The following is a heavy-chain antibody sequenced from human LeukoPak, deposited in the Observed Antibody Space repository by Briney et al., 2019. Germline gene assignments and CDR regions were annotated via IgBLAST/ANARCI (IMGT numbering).Heavy chain of an antibody. V-gene: IGHV3-21*01. CDR2: ISSSSSYI. CDR1: GFTFSSYS. D-gene: IGHD4-17*01. CDR3: ARDLDYGDYDGGFDI. J-gene: IGHJ3*02. Sequence: PGGSLRLSCAASGFTFSSYSMNWVRQAPGKGLEWVSSISSSSSYIYYADSVKGRFTISRDNAKNSLYLQMNSLRAEDTAVYYCARDLDYGDYDGGFDIWGQGTMVTVSS.